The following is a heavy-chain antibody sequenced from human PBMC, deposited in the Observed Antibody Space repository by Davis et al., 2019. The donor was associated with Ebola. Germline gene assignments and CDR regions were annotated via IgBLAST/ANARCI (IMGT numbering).Heavy chain of an antibody. V-gene: IGHV3-7*01. CDR2: IKQDGSEK. D-gene: IGHD3-16*01. CDR1: GFTFSSYW. Sequence: GGSLRLSCAASGFTFSSYWMSWVRQAPGKGLEWVANIKQDGSEKYYVDSAKGRFTISRDNAKNSLYRQMNSLRAEDTAVYYCARDRPLDFFFGDYYGMDVWGQGTTVTVSS. J-gene: IGHJ6*02. CDR3: ARDRPLDFFFGDYYGMDV.